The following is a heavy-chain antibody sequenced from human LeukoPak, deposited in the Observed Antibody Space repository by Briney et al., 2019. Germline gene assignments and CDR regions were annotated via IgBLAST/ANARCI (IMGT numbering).Heavy chain of an antibody. CDR1: GGSFSGYY. Sequence: SETLSLTCAVYGGSFSGYYWSWIRQPPGKGLEWIGEINHSGSTNYNPSLKSRVTMSVDTSKNQFSLKLSSVTAADTAVYYCARASQVTMVRGTSFGYYYYYMDVWGKGTTVTISS. D-gene: IGHD3-10*01. CDR3: ARASQVTMVRGTSFGYYYYYMDV. CDR2: INHSGST. V-gene: IGHV4-34*01. J-gene: IGHJ6*03.